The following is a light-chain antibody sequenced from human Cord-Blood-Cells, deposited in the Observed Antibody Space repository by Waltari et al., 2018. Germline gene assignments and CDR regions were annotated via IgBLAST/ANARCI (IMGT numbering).Light chain of an antibody. J-gene: IGKJ2*01. V-gene: IGKV3-20*01. Sequence: EIVLTQSPGTLSLSPGERANLSCRASQSVSSSYLAWYQQKPGQAPRLLIYGASSRATVIPDRFSGSGSGTDFTLTISRLEPEDFAVYYCQQYGSYTFGQGTKLEIK. CDR1: QSVSSSY. CDR2: GAS. CDR3: QQYGSYT.